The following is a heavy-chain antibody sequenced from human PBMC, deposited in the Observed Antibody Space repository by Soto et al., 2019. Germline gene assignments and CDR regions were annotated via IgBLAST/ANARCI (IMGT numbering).Heavy chain of an antibody. CDR1: GFTFSSYA. CDR3: ARDDVDTAMAASEDYYYGMDV. D-gene: IGHD5-18*01. Sequence: GGSLRLSCAASGFTFSSYAMHWVRQAPGKGLEWVAVISYDGSNKYYADSVKGRFTISRDNSKNTLYLQMNSLRAEDTAVYYCARDDVDTAMAASEDYYYGMDVWGQGTTVTVSS. CDR2: ISYDGSNK. V-gene: IGHV3-30-3*01. J-gene: IGHJ6*02.